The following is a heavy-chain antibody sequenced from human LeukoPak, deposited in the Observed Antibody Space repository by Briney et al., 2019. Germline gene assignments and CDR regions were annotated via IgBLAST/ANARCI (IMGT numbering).Heavy chain of an antibody. CDR2: IDTAGEI. Sequence: GGSLRLSCAASGFTFSSYDMHWVRHAPGKGLEWVSAIDTAGEIYYPGSVKGRFTISRENAKNSLYLQMNSLRAGDTAVYYCARAAYSSTWYSRYFDLWGRGTLVTVSS. V-gene: IGHV3-13*01. J-gene: IGHJ2*01. D-gene: IGHD6-13*01. CDR3: ARAAYSSTWYSRYFDL. CDR1: GFTFSSYD.